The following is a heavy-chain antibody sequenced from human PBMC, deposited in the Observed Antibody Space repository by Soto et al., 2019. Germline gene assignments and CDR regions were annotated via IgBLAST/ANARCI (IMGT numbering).Heavy chain of an antibody. Sequence: GGSLRLSCAASGFTFSSYSMNWVRQAPGKGLEWVSSISSSSSYIYYADSVKGRFTISRDNSKNTLYLQMNSLRAEDTAVYYCAREQFLEWLSVYYFDYWGQGTLVTVSS. CDR1: GFTFSSYS. D-gene: IGHD3-3*01. V-gene: IGHV3-21*01. CDR2: ISSSSSYI. CDR3: AREQFLEWLSVYYFDY. J-gene: IGHJ4*02.